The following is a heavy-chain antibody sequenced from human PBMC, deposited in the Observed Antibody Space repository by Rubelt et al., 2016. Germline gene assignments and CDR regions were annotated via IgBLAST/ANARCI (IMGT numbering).Heavy chain of an antibody. CDR2: IWYDGSNK. D-gene: IGHD3-10*01. CDR3: ARYVLLDAFDI. V-gene: IGHV3-33*01. Sequence: QPGRSLRLSCAASGFTFSSYGMHWVRQAPGKGLEWVAVIWYDGSNKYYADSVKGRFTISRDNSKNTLYLQMNSLRAEDTAVYYCARYVLLDAFDIWGQGTMVTVSS. J-gene: IGHJ3*02. CDR1: GFTFSSYG.